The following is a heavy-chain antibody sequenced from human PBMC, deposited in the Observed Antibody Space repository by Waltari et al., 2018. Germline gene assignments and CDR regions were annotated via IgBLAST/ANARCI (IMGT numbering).Heavy chain of an antibody. J-gene: IGHJ3*02. CDR1: GYTFTSYD. CDR3: ARVGTVTGAAFDI. CDR2: MNPNSGNT. V-gene: IGHV1-8*03. D-gene: IGHD4-17*01. Sequence: QVQLVESGGGVVQPGRSLRLSCAASGYTFTSYDINWVRQATGQGLEWMGWMNPNSGNTGYAQKFQGRVTITRNTSISTAYMELSSLRSEDTAVYYCARVGTVTGAAFDIWGQGTMVTVSS.